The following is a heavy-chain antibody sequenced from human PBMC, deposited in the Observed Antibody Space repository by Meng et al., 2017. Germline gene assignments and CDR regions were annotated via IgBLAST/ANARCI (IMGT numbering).Heavy chain of an antibody. J-gene: IGHJ4*02. CDR3: ARAEYYYDSSDY. D-gene: IGHD3-22*01. Sequence: VQLQQGGGGLWKALGTLSRTCAVYGGAFSFYYWSWIRKAPGKGLGWVAVISYDGSNKYDADSVKGRFTISRDNSKSTLYLQMNSLRAEDTAVYYCARAEYYYDSSDYWGQGTLVTVSS. CDR1: GGAFSFYY. CDR2: ISYDGSNK. V-gene: IGHV3-30*01.